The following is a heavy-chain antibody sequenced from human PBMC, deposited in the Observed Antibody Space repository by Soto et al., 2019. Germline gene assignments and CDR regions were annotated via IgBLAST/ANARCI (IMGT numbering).Heavy chain of an antibody. V-gene: IGHV1-8*01. CDR3: ARGAYCSSTSCYADNYYYYGMDV. CDR2: MNPNSGNT. CDR1: GYTFTSYD. Sequence: GASAKVSCKASGYTFTSYDINWVRQATGQGLEWMGWMNPNSGNTGYAQKFQGRVTMTRNTSISTAYMELSSLRSEDTAVYYCARGAYCSSTSCYADNYYYYGMDVWGQGTTVTVSS. D-gene: IGHD2-2*01. J-gene: IGHJ6*02.